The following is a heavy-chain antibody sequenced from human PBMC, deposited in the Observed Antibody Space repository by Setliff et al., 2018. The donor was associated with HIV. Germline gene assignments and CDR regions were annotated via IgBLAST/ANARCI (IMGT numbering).Heavy chain of an antibody. CDR2: IYWDGDK. D-gene: IGHD2-8*01. CDR3: AHGVYQTRLYGMDV. CDR1: GFSLSTSGVG. J-gene: IGHJ6*02. V-gene: IGHV2-5*02. Sequence: SGPTLVNPTQTLTLTCTFSGFSLSTSGVGVGWIRQPPGKALDWLALIYWDGDKGYSPSLRSRLAIPKDTSKNQVVLTMTNMAPVYTATYYCAHGVYQTRLYGMDVWGQGTTVTVSS.